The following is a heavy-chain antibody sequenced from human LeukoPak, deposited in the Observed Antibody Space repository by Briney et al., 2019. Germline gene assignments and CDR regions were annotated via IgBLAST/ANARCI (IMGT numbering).Heavy chain of an antibody. J-gene: IGHJ4*02. CDR2: VFYSGRT. CDR1: GGFIRDSGYY. CDR3: ARLSNDYGDYEGHY. Sequence: SETLSLTCTVSGGFIRDSGYYWGWIRQPPGKGLERIGTVFYSGRTYYNSSLQSRVTISVDTSKNQFSLRLSSVTPADTAIYYCARLSNDYGDYEGHYWGQGTLVTVSP. V-gene: IGHV4-39*01. D-gene: IGHD4-17*01.